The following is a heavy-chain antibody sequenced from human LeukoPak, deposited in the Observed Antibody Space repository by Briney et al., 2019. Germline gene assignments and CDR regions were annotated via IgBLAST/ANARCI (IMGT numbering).Heavy chain of an antibody. CDR2: INWNGGST. J-gene: IGHJ4*02. V-gene: IGHV3-20*04. Sequence: GGSLRLSCAASGFTFGNYGMSWVRQAPGKGLEWVSGINWNGGSTGYADSVEGRFTISRDNAKNSQYLQMNSLRVEDTALYYCARAQTYGDARLLLDYWGQGTLVTVSS. CDR1: GFTFGNYG. D-gene: IGHD2-21*02. CDR3: ARAQTYGDARLLLDY.